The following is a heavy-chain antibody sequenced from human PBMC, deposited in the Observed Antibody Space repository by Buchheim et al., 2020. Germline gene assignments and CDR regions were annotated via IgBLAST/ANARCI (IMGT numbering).Heavy chain of an antibody. CDR2: IHYSGST. D-gene: IGHD5-12*01. V-gene: IGHV4-31*03. CDR1: GGSINSGGYY. CDR3: ARDGYSGYGDFDY. J-gene: IGHJ4*02. Sequence: QLQLQESGPGLVKPSETLSLTCTVSGGSINSGGYYWSWIRQHPGKGLEWIGYIHYSGSTYYNPSLKSRVTISVDTSKNQFSLKLSSVTAADTAVYYCARDGYSGYGDFDYWGQGTL.